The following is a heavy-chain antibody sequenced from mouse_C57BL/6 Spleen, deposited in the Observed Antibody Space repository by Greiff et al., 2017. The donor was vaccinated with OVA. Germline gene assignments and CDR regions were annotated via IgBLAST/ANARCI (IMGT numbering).Heavy chain of an antibody. Sequence: VQLQQSGAELVKPGASVKLSCTASGFNIKDYYMHWVKQRTEQGLEWIGRIDPEDGETKYAPKFQGKATITADPSSNTAYLQLSSLTSEDTAVYYCATPIYYGNYSWYFDVWGTGTTVTVSS. V-gene: IGHV14-2*01. CDR1: GFNIKDYY. CDR3: ATPIYYGNYSWYFDV. D-gene: IGHD2-1*01. J-gene: IGHJ1*03. CDR2: IDPEDGET.